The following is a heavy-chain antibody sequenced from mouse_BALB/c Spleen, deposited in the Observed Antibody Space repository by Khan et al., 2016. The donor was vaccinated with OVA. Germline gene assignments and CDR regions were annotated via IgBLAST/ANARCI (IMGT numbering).Heavy chain of an antibody. J-gene: IGHJ3*01. Sequence: VQLKESGPGLVKPSQSLSLTCTVTGYSITSDYAWNWIRQFPGNKLEWMGYINYSGSTRYHPSLKSRISIYRDTSKNQFFLQLNSVTTEDTATYYGARGVRLTYWGQGTLVTVSA. D-gene: IGHD2-14*01. CDR2: INYSGST. V-gene: IGHV3-2*02. CDR3: ARGVRLTY. CDR1: GYSITSDYA.